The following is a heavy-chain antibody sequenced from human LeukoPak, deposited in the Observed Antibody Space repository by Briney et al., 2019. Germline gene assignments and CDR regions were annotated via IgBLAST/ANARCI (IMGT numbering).Heavy chain of an antibody. CDR1: GGSISGYY. V-gene: IGHV4-59*01. D-gene: IGHD5-12*01. Sequence: SETLSLTCTVSGGSISGYYWTWIRQPPGKGLEWIGYIYYRGSVYYNPSLKSRVAMPVDTSKNQFSLKLSSVSTADTAVYYCARAGGYSGYASNWGQGTLVTVYS. J-gene: IGHJ4*02. CDR3: ARAGGYSGYASN. CDR2: IYYRGSV.